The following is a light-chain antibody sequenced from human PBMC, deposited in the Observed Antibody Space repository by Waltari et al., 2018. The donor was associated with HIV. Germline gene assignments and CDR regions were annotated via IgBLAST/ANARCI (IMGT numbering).Light chain of an antibody. V-gene: IGKV3-20*01. CDR2: GAS. CDR1: QSVSSSY. J-gene: IGKJ1*01. CDR3: QQYGSSPWT. Sequence: IVLTQSPGHLSLSPGERATLTCRARQSVSSSYLAWYQQKPGQAPRLLIYGASSRATGIPDRCSGSGSGTDFTLTISRLEPEDFAVYYCQQYGSSPWTFGQGTKVEIK.